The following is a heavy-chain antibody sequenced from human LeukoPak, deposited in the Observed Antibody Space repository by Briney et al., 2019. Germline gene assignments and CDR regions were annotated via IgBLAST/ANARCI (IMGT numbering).Heavy chain of an antibody. CDR2: THYSGST. CDR3: ARYGYFDV. CDR1: GGSISSYY. Sequence: NPSETLSLTCTVSGGSISSYYWSWIRQPPGKGLEWIGYTHYSGSTNYNPSLKSRVTISVDTSKNQFSLKVSSVTAADTAVYYCARYGYFDVWGRGTLVTVSS. V-gene: IGHV4-59*01. J-gene: IGHJ2*01.